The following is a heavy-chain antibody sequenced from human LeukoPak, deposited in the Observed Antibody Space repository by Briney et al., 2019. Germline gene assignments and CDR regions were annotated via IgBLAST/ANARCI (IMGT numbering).Heavy chain of an antibody. CDR2: ISAYNGNT. Sequence: ASVKVSCKASGYTFTSYGISWVRQAPGQGLEWMGWISAYNGNTNYAQKLQGRVTMTTDTSTSTAYMELRSLRSDDTAVYYCARDQYGGYSYECFDYWGQGTLVTVSS. V-gene: IGHV1-18*01. CDR3: ARDQYGGYSYECFDY. CDR1: GYTFTSYG. J-gene: IGHJ4*02. D-gene: IGHD5-18*01.